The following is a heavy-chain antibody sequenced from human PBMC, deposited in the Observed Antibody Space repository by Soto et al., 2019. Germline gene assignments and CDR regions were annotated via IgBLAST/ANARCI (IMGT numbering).Heavy chain of an antibody. CDR2: IGTGGDT. J-gene: IGHJ4*02. D-gene: IGHD3-22*01. CDR3: SRDSAYDCDSRCYSYLDY. V-gene: IGHV3-13*01. CDR1: GFAFSSYA. Sequence: GVSLRLSCAASGFAFSSYALHWVRRAPGKGLEWVSAIGTGGDTYYADSVMGRFTISRDNAKKSLYLHMNSLIAEDMAVYYCSRDSAYDCDSRCYSYLDYVCPGALVKVSS.